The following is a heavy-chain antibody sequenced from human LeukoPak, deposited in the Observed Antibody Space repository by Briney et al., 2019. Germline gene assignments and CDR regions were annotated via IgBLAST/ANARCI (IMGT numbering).Heavy chain of an antibody. Sequence: SETLSLTCTVSGGSISPYFWSWIQQPPGKGLEWIGYISYTGSTNYNPSLKSRVTISVDTSKKQFSLQMTSVTAADTAVYYCARDDYRGVTNFDPWGQGTLVTVSS. J-gene: IGHJ5*02. D-gene: IGHD3-10*01. V-gene: IGHV4-59*01. CDR3: ARDDYRGVTNFDP. CDR2: ISYTGST. CDR1: GGSISPYF.